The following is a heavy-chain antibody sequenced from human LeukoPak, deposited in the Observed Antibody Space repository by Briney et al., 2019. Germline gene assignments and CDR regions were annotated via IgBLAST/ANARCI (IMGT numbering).Heavy chain of an antibody. CDR3: AREKGYYGSGEEFDP. CDR2: INPSGGST. D-gene: IGHD3-10*01. CDR1: GYTFTSYY. Sequence: GASVKVSCKASGYTFTSYYMHWVRQAPGQGLEWMGIINPSGGSTSYAQKFQGRVTKTRDTSTSTVYMELSSLRSEDTAVYYCAREKGYYGSGEEFDPWGQGTLVTVSS. J-gene: IGHJ5*02. V-gene: IGHV1-46*01.